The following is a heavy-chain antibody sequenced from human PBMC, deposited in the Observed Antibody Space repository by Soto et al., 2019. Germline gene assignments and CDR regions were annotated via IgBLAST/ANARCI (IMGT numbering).Heavy chain of an antibody. D-gene: IGHD1-1*01. Sequence: WSLRLSCVTSGFSFSSHPMSWVRQAPGKGLEWVSGISGSGGSTYYADSVMARFTISRDNSKNTLYLQLNSLRDEDTAVYYCARGTTRYYAMDVWGHGTTVTVSS. J-gene: IGHJ6*02. CDR2: ISGSGGST. V-gene: IGHV3-23*01. CDR3: ARGTTRYYAMDV. CDR1: GFSFSSHP.